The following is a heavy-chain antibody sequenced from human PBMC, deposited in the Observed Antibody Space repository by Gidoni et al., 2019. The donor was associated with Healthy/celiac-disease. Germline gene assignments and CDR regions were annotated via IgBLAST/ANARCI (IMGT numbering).Heavy chain of an antibody. V-gene: IGHV4-34*01. CDR2: INHSGST. CDR3: ARTRGVYYDYVWGSYRPSYFDY. Sequence: QVQLQQWGAGLLKPSETLSLTCAVYGGSFSGYYWSWIRQPPGKGLEWIGEINHSGSTNYNPSLKSRVTISVDTSKNQFSLKLSSVTAADTAVYYCARTRGVYYDYVWGSYRPSYFDYWGQGTLVTVSS. D-gene: IGHD3-16*02. J-gene: IGHJ4*02. CDR1: GGSFSGYY.